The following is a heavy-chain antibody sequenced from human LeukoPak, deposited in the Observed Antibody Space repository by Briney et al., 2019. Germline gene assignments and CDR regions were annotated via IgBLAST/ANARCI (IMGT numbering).Heavy chain of an antibody. CDR3: AIGGVEQSQGVLPAAPLYYYYMDV. D-gene: IGHD2-2*01. Sequence: ASVKVSCKASGGTFSSYTISWVRQAPGQGLEWMGRIIPIRGISNYAQQLQGRVTITADKSTSTAYMELSSLRSEDTAVYSCAIGGVEQSQGVLPAAPLYYYYMDVWGKGTTVTVSS. V-gene: IGHV1-69*02. CDR1: GGTFSSYT. J-gene: IGHJ6*03. CDR2: IIPIRGIS.